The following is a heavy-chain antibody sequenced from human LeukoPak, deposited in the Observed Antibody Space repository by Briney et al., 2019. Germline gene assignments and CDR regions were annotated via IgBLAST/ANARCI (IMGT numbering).Heavy chain of an antibody. J-gene: IGHJ4*02. D-gene: IGHD3-10*01. CDR1: GYTFTSYD. Sequence: ASVKVSCKASGYTFTSYDINWVRQATGQGLEWMGWMNPNSGNTGYAQKFQGRVTMTRNTSISTAYMELSSLRSEDTAVYYCARVRYYYGSGSRNFDSWGQGTLVTVSS. CDR3: ARVRYYYGSGSRNFDS. CDR2: MNPNSGNT. V-gene: IGHV1-8*01.